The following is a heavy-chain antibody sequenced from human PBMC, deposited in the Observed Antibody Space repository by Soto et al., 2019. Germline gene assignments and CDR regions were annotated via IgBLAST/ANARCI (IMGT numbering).Heavy chain of an antibody. D-gene: IGHD4-17*01. Sequence: ASVKVSFKASGDTFTGCCMHWVRQAPGQGLECIGWINPNSGGTNYAQQFQGRVTMTRDKSIRTAYLELAGLRSEATADDKAVYYGAKSNYGGEDYFQYGLDVGGQWSTVKVSS. CDR2: INPNSGGT. CDR3: VYYGAKSNYGGEDYFQYGLDV. J-gene: IGHJ6*01. V-gene: IGHV1-2*02. CDR1: GDTFTGCC.